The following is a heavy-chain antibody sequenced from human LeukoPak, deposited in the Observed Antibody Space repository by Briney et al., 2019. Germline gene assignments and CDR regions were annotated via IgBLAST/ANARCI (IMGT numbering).Heavy chain of an antibody. V-gene: IGHV4-4*07. CDR2: IYTSGST. J-gene: IGHJ4*02. Sequence: SETLSLTCTVSGGSISSSYWSWIRQPAGKGLEWIGRIYTSGSTNYNPSLKSRVTISVDKSKNQFSLKLSSVTAADTAVYYCARTPPSYYFDYWGQGTLVTVSS. CDR3: ARTPPSYYFDY. CDR1: GGSISSSY. D-gene: IGHD2-15*01.